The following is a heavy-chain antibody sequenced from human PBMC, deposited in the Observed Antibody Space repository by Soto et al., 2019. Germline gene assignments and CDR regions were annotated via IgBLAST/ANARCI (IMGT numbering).Heavy chain of an antibody. Sequence: SETLSLTCTVSGGSVSSGSYYWSWIRQPPGKGLEWIGYIYYSGSTNYNPSLKSRVTISVDTSKNQFSLKLSSVTAADTAVYYCARDRKSATTIFGVARPYGMDVGGQGTTVTVAS. V-gene: IGHV4-61*01. CDR1: GGSVSSGSYY. CDR2: IYYSGST. D-gene: IGHD3-3*01. CDR3: ARDRKSATTIFGVARPYGMDV. J-gene: IGHJ6*02.